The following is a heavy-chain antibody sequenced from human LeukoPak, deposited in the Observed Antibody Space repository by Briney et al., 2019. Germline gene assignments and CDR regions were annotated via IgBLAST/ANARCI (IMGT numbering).Heavy chain of an antibody. V-gene: IGHV1-69*01. D-gene: IGHD3-9*01. J-gene: IGHJ4*02. CDR2: VIPIFGTA. CDR1: GGPFHNYA. Sequence: ASVKASCQASGGPFHNYAISWGRPAPGQGLEWMGGVIPIFGTANYAQKFQGRVTITADESTSTAYMELSSLRSEDTAVYYCARDGLRYFDARGTLGYWGQGTLVTVSS. CDR3: ARDGLRYFDARGTLGY.